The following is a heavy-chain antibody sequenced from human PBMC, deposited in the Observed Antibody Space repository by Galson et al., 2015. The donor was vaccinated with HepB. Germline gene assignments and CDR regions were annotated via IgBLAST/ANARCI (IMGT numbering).Heavy chain of an antibody. CDR3: ARDGNHYGSNIYYDTFDA. V-gene: IGHV3-7*03. CDR2: IRKDESVK. CDR1: GLSFSSYG. D-gene: IGHD3-10*01. J-gene: IGHJ3*01. Sequence: SLRLSCAASGLSFSSYGMHWVRQAPGKGLEWVANIRKDESVKNYVDSVKGRFTISRDNARNSLYLQMDSLRAEDTALYYCARDGNHYGSNIYYDTFDAWGQGTMVTVSS.